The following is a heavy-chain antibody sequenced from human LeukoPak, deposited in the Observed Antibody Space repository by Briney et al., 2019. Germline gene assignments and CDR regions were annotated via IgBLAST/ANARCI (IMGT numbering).Heavy chain of an antibody. CDR1: GYTFTGYY. V-gene: IGHV1-2*02. CDR2: INPNSGGT. D-gene: IGHD3-22*01. CDR3: ASTGPNPSYYDSSGYPNPYFDY. Sequence: ASVTVSCKASGYTFTGYYMHWVRQAPGQGLEWMGWINPNSGGTNYAQKFQGRVTITRDTSISTAYMELSRLRSDDTAVYYCASTGPNPSYYDSSGYPNPYFDYWGQGTLVTVSS. J-gene: IGHJ4*02.